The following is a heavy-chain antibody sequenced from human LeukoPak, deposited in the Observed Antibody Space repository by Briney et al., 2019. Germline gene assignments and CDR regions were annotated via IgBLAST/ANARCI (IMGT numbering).Heavy chain of an antibody. CDR1: GGSMTHYF. Sequence: SETLSLTCTVSGGSMTHYFWNWIRQPPGKGLEWIGYIYATGSTNYNPSLKSRVTISVDTSKNQFSLNLRSVTAADTAVYYCARHGSVRSPLGPWGQGTLVTVSS. J-gene: IGHJ5*02. V-gene: IGHV4-4*09. D-gene: IGHD3-10*01. CDR3: ARHGSVRSPLGP. CDR2: IYATGST.